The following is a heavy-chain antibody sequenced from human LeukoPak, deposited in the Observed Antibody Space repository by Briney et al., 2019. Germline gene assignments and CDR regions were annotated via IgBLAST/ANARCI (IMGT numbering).Heavy chain of an antibody. J-gene: IGHJ4*02. D-gene: IGHD1-26*01. CDR2: IIRDGRST. V-gene: IGHV3-64D*09. Sequence: GGSLRLSCSPSVXTFRSYAMHCVRQAPGEGRKYVLSIIRDGRSTYYADSVKGRFTISRDNFTSALYLQMSSLRPEDTAVYYCVEDKWVDYWGKGPLVTVSS. CDR1: VXTFRSYA. CDR3: VEDKWVDY.